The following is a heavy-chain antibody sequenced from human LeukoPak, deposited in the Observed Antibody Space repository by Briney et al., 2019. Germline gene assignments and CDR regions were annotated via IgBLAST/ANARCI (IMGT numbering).Heavy chain of an antibody. V-gene: IGHV3-30*18. J-gene: IGHJ4*02. CDR1: GFTFSSYG. Sequence: PGGSLRLSCAASGFTFSSYGMHWVRQAPGKGLEWVAVISYDGSNKYYADSVKGRFTISRDSSKNTLYLQMNSLRAEDTAVYYCAKDHGRDYYGSGRYDYWGQGTLVTVSS. CDR3: AKDHGRDYYGSGRYDY. CDR2: ISYDGSNK. D-gene: IGHD3-10*01.